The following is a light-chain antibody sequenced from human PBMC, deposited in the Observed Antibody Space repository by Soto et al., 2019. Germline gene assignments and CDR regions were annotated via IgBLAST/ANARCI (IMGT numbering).Light chain of an antibody. CDR2: SAS. V-gene: IGKV1-12*01. CDR1: QGVSRW. CDR3: QQSNSLPIT. Sequence: DLQMTPSPSSVSASVGDRVTMTCRASQGVSRWLAWYQQIPGKAPKLLIYSASNLQSGVSSRFSGSGSGTDFTLTISSLQPEDFGTYYCQQSNSLPITFGQGTRLEI. J-gene: IGKJ5*01.